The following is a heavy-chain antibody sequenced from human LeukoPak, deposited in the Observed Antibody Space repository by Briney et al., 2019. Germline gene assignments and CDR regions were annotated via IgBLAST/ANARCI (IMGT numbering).Heavy chain of an antibody. CDR2: INPNSGGT. D-gene: IGHD2-15*01. V-gene: IGHV1-2*02. CDR1: GYTFTGYY. CDR3: ARTYCSGGSCYSFGVDY. Sequence: GASVKVSCKASGYTFTGYYMHWVRQAPGQGLEWMGWINPNSGGTNYAQKFQGRVTMTRDTSISTAYMELSRLRSDDTAVYYCARTYCSGGSCYSFGVDYWGQGTLVTVSS. J-gene: IGHJ4*02.